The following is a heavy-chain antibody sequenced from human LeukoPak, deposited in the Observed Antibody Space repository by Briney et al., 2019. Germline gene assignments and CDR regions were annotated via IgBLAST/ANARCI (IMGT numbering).Heavy chain of an antibody. CDR3: ARLLDYGDYEASY. CDR2: ISSSSSYI. J-gene: IGHJ4*02. CDR1: GFTFSSYS. D-gene: IGHD4-17*01. V-gene: IGHV3-21*01. Sequence: GGSLRLSCAASGFTFSSYSMNWVRQAAGKGLEWVSSISSSSSYIYYADSVKGRFTISRDNAKNSLYLQMNSLRAEDTAVYYCARLLDYGDYEASYWGQGTLVTVSS.